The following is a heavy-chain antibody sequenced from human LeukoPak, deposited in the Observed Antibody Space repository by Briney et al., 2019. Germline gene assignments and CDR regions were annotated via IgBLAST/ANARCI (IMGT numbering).Heavy chain of an antibody. CDR2: ISGSGGST. Sequence: RSGGSLRLSCAASGFTFSSYAMSWVRQAPGKGLEWVSAISGSGGSTYYADSVKGRFTISRDNSKNTLYLQMNSLRAEDTAVYYCAKDDDGSGGIIVVFRGQGTLVTVSS. D-gene: IGHD3-10*01. CDR1: GFTFSSYA. CDR3: AKDDDGSGGIIVVF. V-gene: IGHV3-23*01. J-gene: IGHJ4*02.